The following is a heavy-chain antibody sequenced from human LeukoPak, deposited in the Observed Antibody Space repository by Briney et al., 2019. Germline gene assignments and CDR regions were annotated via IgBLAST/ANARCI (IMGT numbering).Heavy chain of an antibody. D-gene: IGHD6-13*01. Sequence: GSLRLSCAAPGFTFSSYSMNWVRQAPGKGLEWVSYISSGSSTIYYADSVKGRFTISRDDAKNSLYLQMNSLRAEDTAVYYCARGRYASSWYCDYWGQGTLVTVSS. V-gene: IGHV3-48*04. CDR2: ISSGSSTI. CDR3: ARGRYASSWYCDY. J-gene: IGHJ4*02. CDR1: GFTFSSYS.